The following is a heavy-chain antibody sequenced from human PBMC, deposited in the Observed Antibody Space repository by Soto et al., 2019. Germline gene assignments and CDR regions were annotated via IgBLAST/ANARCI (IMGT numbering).Heavy chain of an antibody. J-gene: IGHJ3*02. CDR3: AREGGSYDSGGYLIRGAFDI. V-gene: IGHV4-31*03. CDR2: IYFRGNT. Sequence: QVQLQESGPGLVKPSQTLSLTCSVSGDSISRIDYYWTWIRQHPETGLEWIGNIYFRGNTYYSPSLESRLTISVDTSKKQFSLKLTSVTAADTAVYYCAREGGSYDSGGYLIRGAFDIWGQGTMVTVSS. CDR1: GDSISRIDYY. D-gene: IGHD3-22*01.